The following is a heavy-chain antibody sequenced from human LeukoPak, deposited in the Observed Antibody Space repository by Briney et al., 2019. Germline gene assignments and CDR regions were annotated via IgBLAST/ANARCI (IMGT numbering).Heavy chain of an antibody. V-gene: IGHV3-7*01. D-gene: IGHD1-26*01. Sequence: GGSLRLSCEASGFSFSSYWMIWVRQAPGKGLEWVGNIQQDGSGKEYVDAVKGRFTISRENAKNSLYLQMDSLRAEDTAVYYCARGGANNWFDPWGQGTLVTVSS. CDR2: IQQDGSGK. J-gene: IGHJ5*02. CDR1: GFSFSSYW. CDR3: ARGGANNWFDP.